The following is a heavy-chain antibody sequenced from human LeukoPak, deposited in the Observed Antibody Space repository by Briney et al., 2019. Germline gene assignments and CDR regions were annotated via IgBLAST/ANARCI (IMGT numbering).Heavy chain of an antibody. J-gene: IGHJ4*02. CDR3: ASQCGSGSTGCFDY. CDR1: GGSISSSSYY. CDR2: IYYSGST. V-gene: IGHV4-39*01. Sequence: PSETLSLTCTVSGGSISSSSYYWGWIRQPPGKGLEWIGSIYYSGSTYYNPSLKSRVTISVDTSKNQFSLKLSSVTAADTAVYYCASQCGSGSTGCFDYWGQGTLVTASS. D-gene: IGHD3-10*01.